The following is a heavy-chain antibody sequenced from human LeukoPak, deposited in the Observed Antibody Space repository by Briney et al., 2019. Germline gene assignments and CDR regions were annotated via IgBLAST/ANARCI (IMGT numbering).Heavy chain of an antibody. V-gene: IGHV4-39*01. CDR1: GGSISSSSYY. CDR2: IYYSGST. Sequence: PSETLSLTCTVSGGSISSSSYYWGWIRQPPGKGLEWIGSIYYSGSTYYNPSLKSRVTISVDTSKNQFSLKLSSVTAADTAVYYCARHRVGVYYYYGMDVWGQGTTVTVSS. D-gene: IGHD3-16*01. J-gene: IGHJ6*02. CDR3: ARHRVGVYYYYGMDV.